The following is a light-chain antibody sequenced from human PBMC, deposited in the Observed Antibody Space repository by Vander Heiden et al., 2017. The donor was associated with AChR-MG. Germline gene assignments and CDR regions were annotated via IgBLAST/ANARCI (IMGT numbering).Light chain of an antibody. CDR2: WAS. CDR1: QSVLYSSNNKNY. J-gene: IGKJ1*01. V-gene: IGKV4-1*01. CDR3: QQYDSTPPWT. Sequence: DIVMTQSPDSLAVSLVERATINCKSSQSVLYSSNNKNYLAWYQQKPGQPPKLLIYWASTRESGVPDRFSGSGSGTDFTLTISSLQAEDVAVYYCQQYDSTPPWTFGQRTKVEIK.